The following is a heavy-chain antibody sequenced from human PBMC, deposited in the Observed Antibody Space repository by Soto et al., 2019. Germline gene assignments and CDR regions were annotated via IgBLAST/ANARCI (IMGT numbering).Heavy chain of an antibody. CDR3: AKSGGYSGYDSVYYYYGMDV. CDR2: ISGSGGST. CDR1: GFTFSSYA. D-gene: IGHD5-12*01. V-gene: IGHV3-23*01. J-gene: IGHJ6*02. Sequence: GSLRLSCAASGFTFSSYAMSWVRQAPGKGLEWVSAISGSGGSTYYADSVKGRFTISRDNSKNTLYLQMNSLRAEDTAVYYCAKSGGYSGYDSVYYYYGMDVWGQGTTVTVSS.